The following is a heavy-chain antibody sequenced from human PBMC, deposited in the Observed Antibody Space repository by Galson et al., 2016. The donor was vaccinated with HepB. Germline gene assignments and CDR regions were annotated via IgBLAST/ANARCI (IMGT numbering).Heavy chain of an antibody. V-gene: IGHV3-11*04. Sequence: SLRLSCAAFGFTFSDYYIAWIRQAPGKGLEWVSSIDTSGSSKSYADSVKGRFTISRDNAQNSLSLHMKTLRAEDTAVYYCAKDSNWSYGSLDAFDIWGQGTMVTVSS. D-gene: IGHD1-7*01. CDR2: IDTSGSSK. J-gene: IGHJ3*02. CDR3: AKDSNWSYGSLDAFDI. CDR1: GFTFSDYY.